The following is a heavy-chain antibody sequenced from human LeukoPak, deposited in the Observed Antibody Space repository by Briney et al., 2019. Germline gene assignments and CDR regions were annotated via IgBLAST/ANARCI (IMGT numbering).Heavy chain of an antibody. D-gene: IGHD2-15*01. V-gene: IGHV3-11*05. J-gene: IGHJ4*02. CDR2: ISSSSSYT. CDR3: ARVSCSGGACHDY. Sequence: GGSLRLSCAASGFSFSDYYMSWIRQAPGKGLEWVSYISSSSSYTNYADSVKSRFTISRDNAKSSLYLQMNSLRAEDTAMYYCARVSCSGGACHDYWGQGTLVTVSS. CDR1: GFSFSDYY.